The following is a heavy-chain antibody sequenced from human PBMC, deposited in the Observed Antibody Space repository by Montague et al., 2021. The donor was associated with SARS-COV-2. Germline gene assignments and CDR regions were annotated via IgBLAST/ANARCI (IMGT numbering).Heavy chain of an antibody. CDR1: GFSLSTSGVG. CDR3: AHRRGLLLSDAFDI. Sequence: PALVKPTQTLTLTCTFSGFSLSTSGVGVGWIRQPPGKALVWLALIYWDDDKRYSPSLKSRLTITKDTSKNQVVLTMTNMDPVDTATYYCAHRRGLLLSDAFDIWGKGTMVTVSS. D-gene: IGHD1-26*01. V-gene: IGHV2-5*02. J-gene: IGHJ3*02. CDR2: IYWDDDK.